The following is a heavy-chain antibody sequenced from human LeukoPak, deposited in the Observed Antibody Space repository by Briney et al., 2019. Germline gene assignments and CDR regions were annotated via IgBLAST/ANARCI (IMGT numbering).Heavy chain of an antibody. Sequence: GGSLRLSCAATGFTFSRFAMSWVRQAPGKGLEWVSGISGSGDSTYYADSVKGRFTISRDNSKNTLYLQMNGLRAEDTAVYYCATYRRGYHDSSESYYFDYWGQGTLVTVSS. J-gene: IGHJ4*02. V-gene: IGHV3-23*01. CDR3: ATYRRGYHDSSESYYFDY. CDR1: GFTFSRFA. D-gene: IGHD3-22*01. CDR2: ISGSGDST.